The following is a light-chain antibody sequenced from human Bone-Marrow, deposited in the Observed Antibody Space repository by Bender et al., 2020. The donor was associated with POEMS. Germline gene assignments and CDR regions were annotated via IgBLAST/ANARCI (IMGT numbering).Light chain of an antibody. CDR3: CSYAGSYTYV. CDR1: SSDVGSDNL. CDR2: EVS. J-gene: IGLJ1*01. V-gene: IGLV2-23*02. Sequence: QSALTQPASLSGSPGQSITISCTGSSSDVGSDNLVSWYQQHPGKAPKFIIYEVSERPSGVSNRFSGSMSANTASLTISGLQAEDEADYYCCSYAGSYTYVFGTGTKVTVL.